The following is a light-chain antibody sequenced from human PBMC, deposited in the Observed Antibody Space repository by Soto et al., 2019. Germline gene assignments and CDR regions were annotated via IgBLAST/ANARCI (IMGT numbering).Light chain of an antibody. Sequence: DIPMTQSPSTLSASVGDRVTITCWASQSISDSLAWYQQKPGKAPKLLIYEASSLKSGVPSRFSGSRSGTEYTLTISSLQPDDFATYYCQQYNGYWTFGQGTKVEIK. CDR2: EAS. CDR1: QSISDS. CDR3: QQYNGYWT. V-gene: IGKV1-5*03. J-gene: IGKJ1*01.